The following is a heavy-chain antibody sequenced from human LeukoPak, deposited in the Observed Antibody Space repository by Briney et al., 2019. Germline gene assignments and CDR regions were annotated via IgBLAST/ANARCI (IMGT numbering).Heavy chain of an antibody. Sequence: SETLSLTCSVSGGSISSYYWSWIRQAPGKGLEWIGYIYNSGITKYNPSLRSRVTISVDTSRNHVSLKTSSVTAADTAVYYCARAGYYYDSSGYYFERLGMSDWGQETLVTVSS. J-gene: IGHJ4*02. V-gene: IGHV4-59*01. CDR1: GGSISSYY. CDR2: IYNSGIT. D-gene: IGHD3-22*01. CDR3: ARAGYYYDSSGYYFERLGMSD.